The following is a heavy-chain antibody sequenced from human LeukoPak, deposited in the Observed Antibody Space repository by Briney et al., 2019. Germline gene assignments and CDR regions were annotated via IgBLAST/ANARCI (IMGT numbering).Heavy chain of an antibody. CDR1: GGSFSGYY. CDR3: ARVYCSSTSCRHY. V-gene: IGHV4-34*01. Sequence: SETLSLTCAVYGGSFSGYYWSWIRQPPGKGLEWIGEINHSGSTNYNPSLKSRVTISVDTSKNQFSLKLSSVTAADTAVYYCARVYCSSTSCRHYWGQGTLVTVSS. J-gene: IGHJ4*02. CDR2: INHSGST. D-gene: IGHD2-2*01.